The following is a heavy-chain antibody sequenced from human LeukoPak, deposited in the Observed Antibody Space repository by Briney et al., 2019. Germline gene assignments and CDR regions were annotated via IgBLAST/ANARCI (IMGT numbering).Heavy chain of an antibody. D-gene: IGHD4-17*01. CDR3: ARSPMTTVTTSWFDP. CDR2: ISAYNGNT. CDR1: GGTFSSYA. J-gene: IGHJ5*02. Sequence: ASVKVSCKASGGTFSSYAISWVRQAPGQGLEWMGWISAYNGNTNYAQKLQGRVTMTTDTSTSTAYMELRSLRSDDTAVYYCARSPMTTVTTSWFDPWGQGTLVTVSS. V-gene: IGHV1-18*01.